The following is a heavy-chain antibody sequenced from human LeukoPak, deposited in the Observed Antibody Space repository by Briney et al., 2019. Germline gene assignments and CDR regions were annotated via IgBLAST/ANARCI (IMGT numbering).Heavy chain of an antibody. D-gene: IGHD3-22*01. CDR1: GFTFSSYS. V-gene: IGHV3-21*01. CDR2: ISSSSSYI. CDR3: AINSYDSSGYYPH. Sequence: GGSLRLSCAASGFTFSSYSMNWVRQAPGKGLEWVSSISSSSSYIYYADSVKGRFTISRDNAKNSLHLQMNSLRAEDTAVYYCAINSYDSSGYYPHWGQGTLVTVSS. J-gene: IGHJ4*02.